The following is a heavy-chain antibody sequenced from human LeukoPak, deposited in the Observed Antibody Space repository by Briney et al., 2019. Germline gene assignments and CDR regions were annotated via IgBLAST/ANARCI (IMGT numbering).Heavy chain of an antibody. Sequence: GGSLRLSCAASGFTFSSYAMHWVRQAPGKGLEWVAVISYDGSNKYYADSVKGRFTISRDNSKNTLYLQMNSLRAEDTAVYYCAKDSPDYYDSSGYASDYWGQGTLVTVSS. CDR2: ISYDGSNK. CDR3: AKDSPDYYDSSGYASDY. V-gene: IGHV3-30-3*01. J-gene: IGHJ4*02. CDR1: GFTFSSYA. D-gene: IGHD3-22*01.